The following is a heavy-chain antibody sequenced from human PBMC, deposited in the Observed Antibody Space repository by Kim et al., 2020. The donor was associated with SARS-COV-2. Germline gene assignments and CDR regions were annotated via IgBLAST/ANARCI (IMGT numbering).Heavy chain of an antibody. CDR1: GGSFSGYY. D-gene: IGHD6-13*01. CDR2: INHSGST. Sequence: SETLSLTCAVYGGSFSGYYWSWIRQPPGKGLEWIGEINHSGSTNYNPSLKSRVTISVDTTKNQFSLKLSSVTAADTAVYYCAREPDRIAAAGTANWFDPWGQGTLVTVSS. V-gene: IGHV4-34*01. J-gene: IGHJ5*02. CDR3: AREPDRIAAAGTANWFDP.